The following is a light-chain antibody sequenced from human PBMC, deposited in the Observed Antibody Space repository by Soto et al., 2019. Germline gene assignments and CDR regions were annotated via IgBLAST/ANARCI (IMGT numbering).Light chain of an antibody. CDR3: QQYGALPLT. Sequence: EVVLTQSPGTLSLSPGERATLSCRASQSVNSNNFAWYQQKTGQAPRLLIYGTSRRATGIPDRFSGSGTGTDFTLTISRLEPEDLAVYYFQQYGALPLTFGQGTKVEIK. CDR2: GTS. CDR1: QSVNSNN. J-gene: IGKJ1*01. V-gene: IGKV3-20*01.